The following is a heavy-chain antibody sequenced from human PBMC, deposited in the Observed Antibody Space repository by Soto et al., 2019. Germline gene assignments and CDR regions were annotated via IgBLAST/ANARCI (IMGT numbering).Heavy chain of an antibody. D-gene: IGHD3-10*01. CDR2: IIPIFGTA. V-gene: IGHV1-69*13. CDR1: GGTFSSYA. J-gene: IGHJ6*02. Sequence: SVKVSCKASGGTFSSYAISWVRQAPGQGLEWMGGIIPIFGTANYAQKFQGRVTITADESTSTAYMELSSLRSEDTAVYYCARHYYGSGSYFYYYYGMDVWGQGTTVTVSS. CDR3: ARHYYGSGSYFYYYYGMDV.